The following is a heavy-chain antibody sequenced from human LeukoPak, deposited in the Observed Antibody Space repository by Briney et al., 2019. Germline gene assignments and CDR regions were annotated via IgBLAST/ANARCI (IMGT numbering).Heavy chain of an antibody. Sequence: ASVKVSCKASGYTFTGYYMHWVRQAPGQGLEWMGWINLNSGGTNYAQKFQGRVTMTRDTSISTAYMELSRLRSDDTAVYYCACGRGYSYVQIDYWGQGTLATVSS. D-gene: IGHD5-18*01. V-gene: IGHV1-2*02. J-gene: IGHJ4*02. CDR1: GYTFTGYY. CDR2: INLNSGGT. CDR3: ACGRGYSYVQIDY.